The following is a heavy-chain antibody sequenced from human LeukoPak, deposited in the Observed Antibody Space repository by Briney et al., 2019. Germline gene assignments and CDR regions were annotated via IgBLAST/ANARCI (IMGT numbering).Heavy chain of an antibody. CDR2: IIPILGIA. Sequence: GSSVKVSCKASGGTFSSYAISWVRQAPGQGLEWMGRIIPILGIANYAQKFQGRVTITADKSTSTAYMELGSLRSEDTAVYYCATDQGPYYYDSSGSRHWYMDVWGKGTTVTVSS. CDR3: ATDQGPYYYDSSGSRHWYMDV. J-gene: IGHJ6*03. D-gene: IGHD3-22*01. V-gene: IGHV1-69*04. CDR1: GGTFSSYA.